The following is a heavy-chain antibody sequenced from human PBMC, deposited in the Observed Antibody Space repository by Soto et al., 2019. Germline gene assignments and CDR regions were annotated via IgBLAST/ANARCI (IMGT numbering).Heavy chain of an antibody. D-gene: IGHD3-16*01. CDR1: GYTFDSNW. Sequence: GESLKISCQTAGYTFDSNWIGWVRQMPGKGLEWMGIIYPGDSETRYSPSFQGQVTFSVDRSFKTAYLQWRSLQASGTAMYYFARLLDSWGEPHYFDSWGQGTAVTVSS. J-gene: IGHJ4*02. V-gene: IGHV5-51*01. CDR3: ARLLDSWGEPHYFDS. CDR2: IYPGDSET.